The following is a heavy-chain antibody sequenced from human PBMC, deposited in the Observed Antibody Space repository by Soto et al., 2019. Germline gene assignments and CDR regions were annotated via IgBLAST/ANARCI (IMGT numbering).Heavy chain of an antibody. Sequence: QVQLVQSGAEEKKPGASVKVSCKASRYTFINYAIHWVRQAPGQRLEWMGWINAGNGDTKYSPKFQGRVTITRDTPANTAYMELSVLRSEGTAVYSCGRGVAGYYFDNWGQGTLVTVSS. V-gene: IGHV1-3*05. CDR3: GRGVAGYYFDN. CDR1: RYTFINYA. CDR2: INAGNGDT. D-gene: IGHD2-15*01. J-gene: IGHJ4*02.